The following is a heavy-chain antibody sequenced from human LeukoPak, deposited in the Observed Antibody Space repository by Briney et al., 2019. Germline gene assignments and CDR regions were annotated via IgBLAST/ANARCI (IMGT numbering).Heavy chain of an antibody. Sequence: SETLSLTCTVSGGSISSSSYYWGWIRQLPGKGLEWIGSFDHTGTTYYSPSLKSRVTTSVDTSNNQFSPRLSSVTAADTAVYYCARIVPAAVYYYYYMDVWGKGTTVTISS. CDR2: FDHTGTT. D-gene: IGHD2-2*01. V-gene: IGHV4-39*01. CDR3: ARIVPAAVYYYYYMDV. J-gene: IGHJ6*03. CDR1: GGSISSSSYY.